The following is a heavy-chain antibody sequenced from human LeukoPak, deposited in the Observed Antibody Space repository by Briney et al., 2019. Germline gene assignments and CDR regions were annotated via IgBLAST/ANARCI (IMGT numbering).Heavy chain of an antibody. CDR1: GGSFSGYY. D-gene: IGHD2-2*01. CDR2: INHSGST. J-gene: IGHJ3*02. CDR3: ARHPVVPAAMYAFDI. Sequence: SETLSLTCAVYGGSFSGYYWSWIRQPPGKGLEWIGEINHSGSTNYNPSLKSRVTISVDTSKNQFSLKLSSVTAADTAVYYCARHPVVPAAMYAFDIWGQGTMVTVSS. V-gene: IGHV4-34*01.